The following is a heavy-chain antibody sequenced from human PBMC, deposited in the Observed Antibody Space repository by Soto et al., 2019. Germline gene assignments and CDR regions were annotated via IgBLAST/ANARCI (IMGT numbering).Heavy chain of an antibody. Sequence: GGSLRLSCAASGFTFSSYSMNWVRQAPGKGLEWVSYISSSSSTIYYADSVKGRFTISRDNAKNSLYLQMNSLRDEDTAVYYCARDLWKQLEVSYYYYGMDVWGQGTTVTVSS. V-gene: IGHV3-48*02. CDR1: GFTFSSYS. CDR2: ISSSSSTI. D-gene: IGHD6-13*01. J-gene: IGHJ6*02. CDR3: ARDLWKQLEVSYYYYGMDV.